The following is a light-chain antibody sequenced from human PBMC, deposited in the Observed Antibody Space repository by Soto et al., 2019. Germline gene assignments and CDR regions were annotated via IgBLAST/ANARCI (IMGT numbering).Light chain of an antibody. CDR3: QQGFSRPWT. V-gene: IGKV1-39*01. CDR2: FAY. Sequence: DIQMTQSPSSLSASVGDKITISCRASQTISNYLNWYQQKPGEAPKLLIYFAYRLQSGVPSRFSGSGSGTDFTLTINSLQPEDFATYFCQQGFSRPWTFGQGTKV. CDR1: QTISNY. J-gene: IGKJ1*01.